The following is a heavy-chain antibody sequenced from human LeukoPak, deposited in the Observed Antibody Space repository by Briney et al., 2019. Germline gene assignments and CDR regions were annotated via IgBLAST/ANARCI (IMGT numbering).Heavy chain of an antibody. CDR1: GFTFSSYS. Sequence: PGGSLRLSCAASGFTFSSYSMNWVRQAPGKGLEWVSSISSSSSYIYYADSVKGRFTISRDNAKNSLYLQMNSLRAEDTAVYYCAKDARSSSWYTTQIDYWGQGTLVTVSS. CDR2: ISSSSSYI. J-gene: IGHJ4*02. CDR3: AKDARSSSWYTTQIDY. V-gene: IGHV3-21*01. D-gene: IGHD6-13*01.